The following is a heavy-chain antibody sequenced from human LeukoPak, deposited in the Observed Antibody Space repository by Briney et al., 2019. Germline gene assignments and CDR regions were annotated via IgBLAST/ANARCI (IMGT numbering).Heavy chain of an antibody. Sequence: GGSLRLSCAASGFTFSNYAMHWVRQTPGKGLEWVAAVSYDETKNYYADSVKGRFTISRDSSKNTLYLQLNSLGVEDTAIYYCASDYGKPDVVDYWGQGTLVTVSS. CDR1: GFTFSNYA. J-gene: IGHJ4*02. D-gene: IGHD4-17*01. CDR3: ASDYGKPDVVDY. V-gene: IGHV3-30-3*01. CDR2: VSYDETKN.